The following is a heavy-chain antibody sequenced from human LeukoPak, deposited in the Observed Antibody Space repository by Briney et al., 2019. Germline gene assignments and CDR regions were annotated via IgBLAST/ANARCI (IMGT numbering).Heavy chain of an antibody. CDR1: GGSFSGYY. V-gene: IGHV4-34*01. CDR3: ARGRLLRWFHP. Sequence: SETLSLTCAVYGGSFSGYYWSWIRQPPGKGLEWIGEINHSGSTNYNPSLKSRVTISVDTSKNQFSLKLSSVTTADTAVYYCARGRLLRWFHPWGQGTLVTVSS. D-gene: IGHD2-15*01. J-gene: IGHJ5*02. CDR2: INHSGST.